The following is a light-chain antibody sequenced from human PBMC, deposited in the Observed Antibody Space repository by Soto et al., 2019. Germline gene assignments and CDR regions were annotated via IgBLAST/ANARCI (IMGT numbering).Light chain of an antibody. CDR3: ISYTSSITVV. J-gene: IGLJ2*01. Sequence: QSALTQPASVSGSPGQSITISCTGTSSDVGGYNYVSWHQQHPGKVPKLMIYDVSHRPSGVSNRFSGSKSGNTASLTISGLQAEDEADYYCISYTSSITVVFGGGTKLTVL. CDR1: SSDVGGYNY. V-gene: IGLV2-14*03. CDR2: DVS.